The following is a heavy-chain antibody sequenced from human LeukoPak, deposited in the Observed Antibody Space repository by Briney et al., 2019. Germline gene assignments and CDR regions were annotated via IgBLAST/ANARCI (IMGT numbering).Heavy chain of an antibody. CDR3: ARHRGFLSAYIDL. Sequence: PSETLSLTCAVDGESFSDYYWTWIRQPPGKGLEWVGEINHGGSANYNPSLKSRVTISLDTSKKQFSLKLNSVTAADTAVYYCARHRGFLSAYIDLSGRGTPVTVS. D-gene: IGHD3-3*01. CDR1: GESFSDYY. V-gene: IGHV4-34*01. CDR2: INHGGSA. J-gene: IGHJ5*02.